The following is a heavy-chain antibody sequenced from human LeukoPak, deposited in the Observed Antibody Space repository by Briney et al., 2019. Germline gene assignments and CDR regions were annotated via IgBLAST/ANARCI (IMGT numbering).Heavy chain of an antibody. D-gene: IGHD2-8*02. J-gene: IGHJ6*03. V-gene: IGHV4-59*01. Sequence: SETLSLTCSVSDGSISGYYWSWVRQLPGERLEWIGFVYHNGRTTYNPSLESRVTISVDTSKNQVSLNLRFVTAADTALYFCARRRAESSGPSFYYFYMDVWGKGTTVSVSS. CDR1: DGSISGYY. CDR2: VYHNGRT. CDR3: ARRRAESSGPSFYYFYMDV.